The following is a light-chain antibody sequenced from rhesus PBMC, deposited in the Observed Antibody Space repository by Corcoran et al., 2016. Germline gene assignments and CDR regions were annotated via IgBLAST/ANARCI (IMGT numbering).Light chain of an antibody. CDR3: MQGIHLPYT. J-gene: IGKJ2*01. Sequence: DIVMTQTPLSLPVTPGEPASIPWRASQSLRQCFGKTYLYWYLQRAGQSPQLLIYEVSNRASGVPDRCSGSGSGTDFTLEISRVEAEDVGVYYCMQGIHLPYTFGQGTKVEI. CDR1: QSLRQCFGKTY. CDR2: EVS. V-gene: IGKV2S15*01.